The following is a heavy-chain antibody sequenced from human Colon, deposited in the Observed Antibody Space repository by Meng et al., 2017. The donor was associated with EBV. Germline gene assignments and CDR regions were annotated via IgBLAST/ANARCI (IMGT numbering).Heavy chain of an antibody. J-gene: IGHJ4*02. Sequence: APVPVAGPEPVEPSQTLSLTRRVYGGSINSGYYYWGWIRQPPGEGLEWIGYIYCTGSIYYNPSLKSRVTISMDTSKNQFSMRLSSVTAADPAVYYCARNYYFDDWGQGTLVTVSS. V-gene: IGHV4-30-4*01. CDR1: GGSINSGYYY. CDR3: ARNYYFDD. CDR2: IYCTGSI.